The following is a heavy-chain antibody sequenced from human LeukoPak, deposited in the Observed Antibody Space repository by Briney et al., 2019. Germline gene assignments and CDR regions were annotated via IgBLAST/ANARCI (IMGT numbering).Heavy chain of an antibody. Sequence: SETLSLTCTVSGGSISSYYWSWIRQPPGKGLEWIGYIYYSGSTNYNPSLKSRVTISVDTSKNQFSLKLSSVTAADTAVYYCARDRSSDDAFDIWGQGTMVTVSS. CDR3: ARDRSSDDAFDI. V-gene: IGHV4-59*01. CDR1: GGSISSYY. J-gene: IGHJ3*02. CDR2: IYYSGST.